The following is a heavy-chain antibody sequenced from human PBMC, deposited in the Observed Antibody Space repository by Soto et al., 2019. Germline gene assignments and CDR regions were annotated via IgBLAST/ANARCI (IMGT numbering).Heavy chain of an antibody. J-gene: IGHJ6*02. V-gene: IGHV1-69*12. Sequence: QVQLVQSGAEVKKPGSSVTVSCKASGGTFGNSAISWVRQAPGQGLEWMGGIIPIFPTPDYAQKFQGRVTFPAGDTTSAAYMAWTSQMSLDTAVYYCARDKDRTRLGGNYYSDMDVWGHGTTVTVSS. CDR1: GGTFGNSA. CDR3: ARDKDRTRLGGNYYSDMDV. CDR2: IIPIFPTP. D-gene: IGHD6-25*01.